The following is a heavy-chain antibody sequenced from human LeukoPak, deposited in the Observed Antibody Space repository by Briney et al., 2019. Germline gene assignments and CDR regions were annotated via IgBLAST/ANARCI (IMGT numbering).Heavy chain of an antibody. CDR2: ISAGGRT. Sequence: GGSLRLSSAPSGFTFSIFAMSWVRQGPGKGRERVSAISAGGRTYYPDSVKGRFTISRDNSKNTLYLEMNSLRAEDTAVYYCAKDENHPLGIWYFDLWGRGTLVTVSS. J-gene: IGHJ2*01. V-gene: IGHV3-23*01. D-gene: IGHD7-27*01. CDR1: GFTFSIFA. CDR3: AKDENHPLGIWYFDL.